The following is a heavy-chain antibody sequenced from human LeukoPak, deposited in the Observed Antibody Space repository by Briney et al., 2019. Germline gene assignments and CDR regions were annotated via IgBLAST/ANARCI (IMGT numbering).Heavy chain of an antibody. CDR1: GFTFNSYS. CDR2: ITSSSTYI. J-gene: IGHJ6*02. CDR3: ARDLRQHCSGGSCYGTDV. D-gene: IGHD2-15*01. V-gene: IGHV3-21*01. Sequence: GGSLRLSCAASGFTFNSYSINWVRQAPGKGLEWVSSITSSSTYIYYADSVKGRFTISRDNAKNSLYLEMNSLRAEDTAVYYCARDLRQHCSGGSCYGTDVWGQGTTVTVSS.